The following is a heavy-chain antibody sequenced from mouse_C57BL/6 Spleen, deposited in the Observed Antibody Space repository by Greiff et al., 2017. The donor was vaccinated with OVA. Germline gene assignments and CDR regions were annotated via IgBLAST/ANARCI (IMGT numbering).Heavy chain of an antibody. CDR3: ARALYSWFAY. Sequence: EVKLVESGGGLVKPGGSLKLSCAASGFTFSSYAMSWVRQTPEKRLEWVATISDGGSYTYYPDNVKGRFTISRDNAKNNLYLQMSQLKSEETAMYYCARALYSWFAYWGQGTLVTVSA. CDR2: ISDGGSYT. J-gene: IGHJ3*01. D-gene: IGHD2-12*01. V-gene: IGHV5-4*03. CDR1: GFTFSSYA.